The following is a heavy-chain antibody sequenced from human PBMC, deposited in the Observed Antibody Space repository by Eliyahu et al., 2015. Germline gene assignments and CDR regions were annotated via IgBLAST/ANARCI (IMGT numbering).Heavy chain of an antibody. CDR2: MFYSGRT. J-gene: IGHJ4*02. D-gene: IGHD4-17*01. V-gene: IGHV4-59*01. CDR3: ARGVGSTVTRYFDQ. Sequence: QVQLQESGPGLVKPSETLSLTCTVSGDSIGNYYWNWIRQPPGKGLEWIGYMFYSGRTKYNPSLKSRVTISIDTSKKQLSLNLNSVTAADTAVYYCARGVGSTVTRYFDQWGQGTLVTVSS. CDR1: GDSIGNYY.